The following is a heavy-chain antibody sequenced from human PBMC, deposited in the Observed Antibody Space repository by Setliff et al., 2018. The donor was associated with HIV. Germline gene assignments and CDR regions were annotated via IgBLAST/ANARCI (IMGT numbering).Heavy chain of an antibody. V-gene: IGHV3-11*01. CDR1: GFTFSDYF. Sequence: GGSLRLSCEASGFTFSDYFMTWIRQAPGKGLEWISYIGSRGTPVKTADSLKGRFFVSRDNTKNSLYLQISNLSVEDTAMYFCARTDSYTAMIWPWGRGTLVTVSS. CDR2: IGSRGTPV. D-gene: IGHD2-2*02. CDR3: ARTDSYTAMIWP. J-gene: IGHJ1*01.